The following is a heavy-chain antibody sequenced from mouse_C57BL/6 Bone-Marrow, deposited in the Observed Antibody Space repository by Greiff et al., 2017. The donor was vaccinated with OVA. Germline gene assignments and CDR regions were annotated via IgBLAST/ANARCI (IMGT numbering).Heavy chain of an antibody. V-gene: IGHV3-6*01. J-gene: IGHJ3*01. CDR2: ISYDGSN. CDR3: AREKDYDAAWFAY. CDR1: GYSITSGYY. D-gene: IGHD2-4*01. Sequence: EVKLMESGPGLVKPSQSLSLTCSVTGYSITSGYYWHWIRQFPGNKLEWMGYISYDGSNNYNPSLKNRISITRDTSKNQFFLKLNSVTTEDTATYYCAREKDYDAAWFAYWGQGTLVTVSA.